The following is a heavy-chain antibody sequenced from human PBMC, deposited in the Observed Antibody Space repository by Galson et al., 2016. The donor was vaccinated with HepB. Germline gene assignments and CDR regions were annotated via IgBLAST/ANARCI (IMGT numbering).Heavy chain of an antibody. V-gene: IGHV4-39*01. CDR1: GGSVSSRSYY. D-gene: IGHD1-1*01. CDR2: LLYGGST. Sequence: SETLSLTCTVSGGSVSSRSYYWGWIRQPPGKGLEWIGSLLYGGSTYYSPSLKSRTTISVDTSKNQFSLNLLSVTAADTAVYYCARPRGGYNSQGYSDLWGQGALVTVSS. J-gene: IGHJ4*02. CDR3: ARPRGGYNSQGYSDL.